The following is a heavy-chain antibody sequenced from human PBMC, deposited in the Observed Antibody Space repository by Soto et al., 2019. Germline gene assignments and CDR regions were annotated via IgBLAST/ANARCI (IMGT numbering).Heavy chain of an antibody. D-gene: IGHD3-3*01. J-gene: IGHJ6*02. CDR2: IYYTGSP. CDR3: ARDQYDFRSGSYYYAMEV. Sequence: QVQLQESGPGLVKPSETLSLTCTVSGGSVSSESHYWSWIRQTPGKGLGWIGYIYYTGSPNYNPSLKGRVTMSVDTSRDQVSLRLRSVTRADTAVYYCARDQYDFRSGSYYYAMEVWGQGTKVTVSS. V-gene: IGHV4-61*01. CDR1: GGSVSSESHY.